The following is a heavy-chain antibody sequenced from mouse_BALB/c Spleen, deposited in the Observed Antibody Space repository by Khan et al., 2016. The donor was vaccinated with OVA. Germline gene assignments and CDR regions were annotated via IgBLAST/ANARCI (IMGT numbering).Heavy chain of an antibody. V-gene: IGHV5-6*01. CDR1: GFTFSTYG. CDR2: VSTGGSYT. J-gene: IGHJ3*01. CDR3: TRLAYYYDSEGFAY. D-gene: IGHD1-1*01. Sequence: EVQVVESGGDLVKPGESLKLSCAASGFTFSTYGMSWVRQTPDRRLEWVATVSTGGSYTYYPDSVQGRFTISRDNAKNTLYLQMNSLKSEDTAIFYCTRLAYYYDSEGFAYGGQGTLVTVSA.